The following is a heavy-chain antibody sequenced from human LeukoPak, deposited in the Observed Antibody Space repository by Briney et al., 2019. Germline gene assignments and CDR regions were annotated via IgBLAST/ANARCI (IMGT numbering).Heavy chain of an antibody. CDR2: INPNSGGT. V-gene: IGHV1-2*02. J-gene: IGHJ4*02. Sequence: GASVKVSCKASGYTFTGYYMHWGRQAPGQGLEWMGWINPNSGGTNYAQKFQGRVTMTRDTSISTAYMELSRLRSDDTAVYYCARGNTVVTPPYYFDYWGQGTLVTVSS. CDR3: ARGNTVVTPPYYFDY. CDR1: GYTFTGYY. D-gene: IGHD4-23*01.